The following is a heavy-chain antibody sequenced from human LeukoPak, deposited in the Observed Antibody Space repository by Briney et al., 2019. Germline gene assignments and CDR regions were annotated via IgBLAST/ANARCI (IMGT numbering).Heavy chain of an antibody. CDR3: ARGGGLDV. Sequence: GGSLRLSCAASGFALSSHWMTWVRQVPGRGPEWVANVNRDGSETYYLDSVKGRFTISRDNAKNSLYLQMSNLRAEDTAVYFCARGGGLDVWGQGATVTVSS. J-gene: IGHJ6*02. V-gene: IGHV3-7*03. CDR1: GFALSSHW. D-gene: IGHD3-16*01. CDR2: VNRDGSET.